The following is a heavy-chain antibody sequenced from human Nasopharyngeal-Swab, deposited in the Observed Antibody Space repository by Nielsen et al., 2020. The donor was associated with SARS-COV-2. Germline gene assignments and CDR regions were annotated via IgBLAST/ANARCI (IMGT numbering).Heavy chain of an antibody. J-gene: IGHJ6*03. CDR1: GFTFSSYG. V-gene: IGHV3-33*01. Sequence: GESLKISCAASGFTFSSYGMHWVRQAPGKGLEWVAVIWYDGSNKYYADSVKGRFTISRDNSKNTLYLQMNSLRAEDTAVYYCARGRGGYYMDVWGKGTTVTVSS. CDR3: ARGRGGYYMDV. CDR2: IWYDGSNK.